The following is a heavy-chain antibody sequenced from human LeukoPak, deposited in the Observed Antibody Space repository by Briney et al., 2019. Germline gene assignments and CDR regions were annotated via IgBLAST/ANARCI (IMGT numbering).Heavy chain of an antibody. V-gene: IGHV4-39*01. J-gene: IGHJ4*02. CDR1: GGSISSSSYY. D-gene: IGHD6-19*01. CDR2: IYYSGST. CDR3: ARHKRAVVRSAFDY. Sequence: SETLSLTCTVSGGSISSSSYYWGWIRQPPGKGLEWIGSIYYSGSTYYNPSLKSRVTISVDTSKNQFSLKLSSVTAADTAVYYCARHKRAVVRSAFDYWGQGTLVTVSS.